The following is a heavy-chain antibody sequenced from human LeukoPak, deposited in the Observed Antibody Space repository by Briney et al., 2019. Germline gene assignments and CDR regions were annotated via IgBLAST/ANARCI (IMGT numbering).Heavy chain of an antibody. CDR1: GYTFTSYG. Sequence: ASVKVSCKASGYTFTSYGISWVRQAPGQGLEWMGWISAYNGNTNYAQKFQGRVTITTDESTSTAYMELSSLRSEDTAVYYCARDKVRASDNDYYYYMDVWGKGTTVTVSS. J-gene: IGHJ6*03. CDR2: ISAYNGNT. D-gene: IGHD1-1*01. CDR3: ARDKVRASDNDYYYYMDV. V-gene: IGHV1-18*01.